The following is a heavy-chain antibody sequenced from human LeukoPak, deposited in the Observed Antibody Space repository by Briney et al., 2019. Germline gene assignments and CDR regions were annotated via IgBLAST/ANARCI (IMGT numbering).Heavy chain of an antibody. V-gene: IGHV3-74*01. CDR3: ARDLGSGGSCYRS. D-gene: IGHD2-15*01. J-gene: IGHJ4*02. CDR1: GFTFSSYW. CDR2: INDDESVT. Sequence: GGSLRLSCAASGFTFSSYWMHRFRQAQGKGLLWVSRINDDESVTNYADSVKGRFTISRDNAKNTLYLQMNSLRAEDTAVYFCARDLGSGGSCYRSWGQGTLVTVSS.